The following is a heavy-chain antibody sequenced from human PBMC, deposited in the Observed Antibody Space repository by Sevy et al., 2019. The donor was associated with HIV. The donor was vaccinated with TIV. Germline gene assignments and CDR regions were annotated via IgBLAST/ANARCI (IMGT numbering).Heavy chain of an antibody. J-gene: IGHJ4*02. V-gene: IGHV4-4*07. CDR1: GGSISSYY. CDR3: ARETTVTTNLDY. Sequence: SETLSLTCTVSGGSISSYYWSWIRQPAGKGLEWIGRIYTSGSTNYNPSLKSRVTMSVDTSKNQFSLKLSSVTAADTPVYYCARETTVTTNLDYWGQGTLVTVSS. D-gene: IGHD4-17*01. CDR2: IYTSGST.